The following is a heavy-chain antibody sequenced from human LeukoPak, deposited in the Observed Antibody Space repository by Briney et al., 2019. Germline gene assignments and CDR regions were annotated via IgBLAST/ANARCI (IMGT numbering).Heavy chain of an antibody. D-gene: IGHD5-18*01. V-gene: IGHV3-74*01. CDR1: GFTFTTYW. CDR3: ARDAVDTADAV. CDR2: INSDGSIT. J-gene: IGHJ6*02. Sequence: GGSLRLSCAASGFTFTTYWMHWVRQAPGKGLVWVSHINSDGSITSYADSVKGRFTISRDNAKNTLYLQMNSLRAEDTAVYYCARDAVDTADAVWGQGTTVTVSS.